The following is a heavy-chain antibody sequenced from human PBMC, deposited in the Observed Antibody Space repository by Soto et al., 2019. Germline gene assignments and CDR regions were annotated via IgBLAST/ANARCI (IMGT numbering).Heavy chain of an antibody. V-gene: IGHV3-48*02. CDR1: GFTFTSYS. CDR2: ISSSSSTI. Sequence: EVQLVESGGGLVQPGGSRRLSCAASGFTFTSYSMNWVRQAPGKGLEWVSYISSSSSTIYYADSMKGRFTISRDHAKNSLYLQVNSLRDEDTAVYYCVRGGATIFDYWGRGTLVTVSS. CDR3: VRGGATIFDY. J-gene: IGHJ4*02. D-gene: IGHD1-26*01.